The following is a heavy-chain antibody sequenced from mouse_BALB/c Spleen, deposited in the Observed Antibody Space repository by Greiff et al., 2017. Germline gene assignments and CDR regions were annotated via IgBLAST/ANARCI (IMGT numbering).Heavy chain of an antibody. J-gene: IGHJ3*01. Sequence: EVQLVESGGGLVQPGGSLKLSCAASGFTFSSYTMSWVRQTPEKRLEWVAYISNGGGSTYYPDTVKGRFTISRDNAKNTLYLQMSSLKSEDTAMYYCARGDSSGYLFAYWGQGTLVTVSA. CDR3: ARGDSSGYLFAY. CDR1: GFTFSSYT. D-gene: IGHD3-2*01. CDR2: ISNGGGST. V-gene: IGHV5-12-2*01.